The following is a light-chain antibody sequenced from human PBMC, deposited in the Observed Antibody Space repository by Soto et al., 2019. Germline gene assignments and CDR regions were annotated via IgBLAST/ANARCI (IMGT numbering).Light chain of an antibody. J-gene: IGLJ1*01. CDR1: SSDVGASDY. CDR2: EVN. V-gene: IGLV2-8*01. Sequence: QSALTQPPCASGSPGQSVAISCTGTSSDVGASDYVSWYQQHSGKAPKLLLYEVNKRPSGVPDRFSGSKSGNTASLTVSALQADDEADYYCLSHSGSSNVLGTGTKVTVL. CDR3: LSHSGSSNV.